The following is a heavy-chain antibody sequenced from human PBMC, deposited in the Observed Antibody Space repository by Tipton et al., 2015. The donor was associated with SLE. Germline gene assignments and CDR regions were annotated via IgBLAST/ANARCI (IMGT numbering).Heavy chain of an antibody. D-gene: IGHD3-16*02. J-gene: IGHJ4*02. CDR1: GGSFSGYY. CDR2: INHSGTM. V-gene: IGHV4-34*01. Sequence: TLSLTCAVYGGSFSGYYWTWIRQPPGKGLEWIGEINHSGTMSYTPSLKSRVTISVDTSKKQFSLKVSSVTAADTAVYYCARSSSIRLGELSSPFGFWGQGTLVTVSS. CDR3: ARSSSIRLGELSSPFGF.